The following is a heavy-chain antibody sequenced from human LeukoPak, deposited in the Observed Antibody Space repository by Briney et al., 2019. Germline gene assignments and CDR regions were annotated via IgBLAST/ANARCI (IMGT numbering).Heavy chain of an antibody. CDR3: ARRALGMAAAGTWGPFDC. D-gene: IGHD6-13*01. Sequence: GGSLRHICAACGFNIVYNYMNWVRQAPGKGLEWVSIIYSGGRTYYADSVKGRFTISRDNSKNTLYLQMNSLRAEDTAVYYCARRALGMAAAGTWGPFDCWGQAALVSVSS. V-gene: IGHV3-66*04. CDR1: GFNIVYNY. CDR2: IYSGGRT. J-gene: IGHJ4*02.